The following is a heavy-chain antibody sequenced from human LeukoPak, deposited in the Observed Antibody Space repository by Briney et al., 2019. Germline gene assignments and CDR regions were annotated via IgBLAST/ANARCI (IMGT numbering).Heavy chain of an antibody. V-gene: IGHV1-2*02. CDR3: ARDGSFGVVTPFYYYYMDV. J-gene: IGHJ6*03. Sequence: ASVKVSCKASGYTFTGYYMHWVRQAPGQGLEWMGWINPNSGGTNYAQKFQGRVTMTRDTSISTAYMERSRLRSDDTAVYYCARDGSFGVVTPFYYYYMDVWGKGTTVTVSS. CDR2: INPNSGGT. D-gene: IGHD3-3*01. CDR1: GYTFTGYY.